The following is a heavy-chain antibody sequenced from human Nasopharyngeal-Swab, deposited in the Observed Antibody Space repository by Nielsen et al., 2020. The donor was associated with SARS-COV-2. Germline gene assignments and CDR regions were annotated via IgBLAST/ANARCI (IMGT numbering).Heavy chain of an antibody. Sequence: GESLKISCAASGFTFSYYAMSWVRQAPGKGLEWVSVISGGGEVVYYADSVKGRSTISRDNSKNMVYLQMNSLRAEDTAVYFCAKEQTVAPPYVSYFDYWGQGTLVPVSS. J-gene: IGHJ4*02. CDR2: ISGGGEVV. CDR3: AKEQTVAPPYVSYFDY. V-gene: IGHV3-23*01. CDR1: GFTFSYYA. D-gene: IGHD4-23*01.